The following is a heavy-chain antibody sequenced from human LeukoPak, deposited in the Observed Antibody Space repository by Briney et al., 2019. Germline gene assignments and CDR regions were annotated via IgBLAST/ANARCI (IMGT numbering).Heavy chain of an antibody. V-gene: IGHV4-4*02. CDR1: GGSISSSNW. CDR2: IYHSGST. J-gene: IGHJ6*03. D-gene: IGHD3-16*01. Sequence: PSETLSLTCAVSGGSISSSNWWSWVRQPPGKGLEWIGEIYHSGSTNYNPSLKSRVTISVDKSRNQLSLELSSVTAADTAVYYCARERVMAGYYYYYMDVWGKGTTVTISS. CDR3: ARERVMAGYYYYYMDV.